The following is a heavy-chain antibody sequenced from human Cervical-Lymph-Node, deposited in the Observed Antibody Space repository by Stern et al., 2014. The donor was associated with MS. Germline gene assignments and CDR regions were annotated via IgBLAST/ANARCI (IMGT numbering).Heavy chain of an antibody. CDR3: ARDHFTTSLDV. CDR2: IYYSGTT. D-gene: IGHD3-22*01. J-gene: IGHJ6*02. V-gene: IGHV4-31*03. CDR1: GGSISSDNSY. Sequence: VQLVQSGPGLVKPSQTLSLTCTVSGGSISSDNSYWTWIRPPPGTGLEWIGHIYYSGTTYYNPSRKSRVSITVDTSQNRVSRRLSSGTAADTAGYYCARDHFTTSLDVWGQGTTVTVS.